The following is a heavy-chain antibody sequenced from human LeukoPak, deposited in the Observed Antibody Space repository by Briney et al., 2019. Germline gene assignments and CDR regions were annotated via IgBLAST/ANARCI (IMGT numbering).Heavy chain of an antibody. CDR3: ARGIATAAATFDP. D-gene: IGHD6-13*01. V-gene: IGHV3-33*01. CDR1: GFTFNHFG. Sequence: PGGSLRLSCAASGFTFNHFGMPWVRQAPGKGLEWVAIIWYDGSNKYYADSVKGRFTISRDNSKNTLYLQMNSLRGEDTAIYYCARGIATAAATFDPWGQGTLVTVSS. J-gene: IGHJ5*02. CDR2: IWYDGSNK.